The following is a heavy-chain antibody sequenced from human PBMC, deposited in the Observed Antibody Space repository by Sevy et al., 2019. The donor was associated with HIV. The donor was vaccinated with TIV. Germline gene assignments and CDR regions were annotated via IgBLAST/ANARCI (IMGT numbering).Heavy chain of an antibody. CDR3: ARDREGDSSSCYYDY. J-gene: IGHJ4*02. CDR2: IWYDGSNK. CDR1: GFTFSSYG. V-gene: IGHV3-33*01. D-gene: IGHD6-13*01. Sequence: GGSLRLSCAASGFTFSSYGMHWVRQAPGKGLEWVAVIWYDGSNKYYADSVKGRFTISRDNSKNTLYLQMNSLRAEDTAVYYCARDREGDSSSCYYDYWGQGTLVTVSS.